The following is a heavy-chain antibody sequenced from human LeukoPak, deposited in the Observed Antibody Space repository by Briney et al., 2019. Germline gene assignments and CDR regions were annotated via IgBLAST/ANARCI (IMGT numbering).Heavy chain of an antibody. J-gene: IGHJ6*04. Sequence: ASVKVSCKASGYIFTSHGISWVRQAPGQGLEWMGWISGYNGNTNYAQKLQGRVTMTTDTSTSTAYMELRSLRSDDTAVYYCARVLVVPSGPAYYYCYYGMDVWGKGTTVTVSS. CDR2: ISGYNGNT. V-gene: IGHV1-18*04. CDR3: ARVLVVPSGPAYYYCYYGMDV. D-gene: IGHD2-2*01. CDR1: GYIFTSHG.